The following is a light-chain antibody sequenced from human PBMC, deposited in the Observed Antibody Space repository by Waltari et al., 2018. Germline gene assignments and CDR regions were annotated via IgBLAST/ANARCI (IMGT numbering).Light chain of an antibody. V-gene: IGLV2-23*02. CDR1: HRDVGHYNV. CDR3: SSYAGDNIVV. CDR2: GVT. Sequence: QLVLTQPASVPGSLGQSITISSPGPHRDVGHYNVVSWPQQHPGKAPKLLLYGVTKRPSGVSTRFSGSKSGNTASMTISGLQAEDEADYYCSSYAGDNIVVFGGGTRLTVV. J-gene: IGLJ2*01.